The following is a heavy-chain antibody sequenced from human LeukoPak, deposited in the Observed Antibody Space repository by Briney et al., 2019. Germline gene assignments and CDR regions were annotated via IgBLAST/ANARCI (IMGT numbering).Heavy chain of an antibody. CDR1: GGSISSYY. Sequence: SETLSLTCTVSGGSISSYYWSWIRQPPGKGLEWIGYIYYSGSTYYNPSLKSRVTISVDTSKNQFSLKLSSVTAADTAVYYCARLAYPEGSYYYYMDVWGKGTTVTVSS. J-gene: IGHJ6*03. CDR2: IYYSGST. CDR3: ARLAYPEGSYYYYMDV. D-gene: IGHD3-10*01. V-gene: IGHV4-59*01.